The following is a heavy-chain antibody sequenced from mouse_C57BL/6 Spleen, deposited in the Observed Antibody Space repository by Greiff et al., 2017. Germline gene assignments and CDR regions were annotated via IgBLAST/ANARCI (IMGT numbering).Heavy chain of an antibody. CDR1: GFSFNTYA. CDR3: VRQGYGQHFDY. CDR2: IRSKSNNYAT. Sequence: EVHLVESGGGLVQPKGSLKLSCAASGFSFNTYAMNWVRQAPGKGLEWVARIRSKSNNYATYYADSVKDRFTISRDDSESMLYLQMNNLKTEDTAMYYCVRQGYGQHFDYWGQGTTLTVSS. J-gene: IGHJ2*01. D-gene: IGHD1-2*01. V-gene: IGHV10-1*01.